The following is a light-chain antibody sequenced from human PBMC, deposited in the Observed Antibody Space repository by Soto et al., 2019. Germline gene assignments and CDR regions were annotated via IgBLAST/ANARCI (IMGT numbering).Light chain of an antibody. V-gene: IGKV3-15*01. CDR2: GAS. Sequence: EIVITHSPCTLSVSRWKRATLSCSTSQSVSSKLAWYQQKPGQAPRLLIYGASTRATGIPARFSGSGSGTEFTLTISSLQSEDFAVYYCQQYNNWPPITFGQGTRLEIK. CDR1: QSVSSK. J-gene: IGKJ5*01. CDR3: QQYNNWPPIT.